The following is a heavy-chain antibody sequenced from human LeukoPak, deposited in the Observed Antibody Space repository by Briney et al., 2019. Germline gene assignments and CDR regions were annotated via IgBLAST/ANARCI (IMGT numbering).Heavy chain of an antibody. V-gene: IGHV3-48*04. CDR3: ARDRETYYYDSSGYAPDFDS. D-gene: IGHD3-22*01. J-gene: IGHJ4*02. CDR2: ISSSGSTI. CDR1: GFTFSSYW. Sequence: PGGSLRLPCAASGFTFSSYWMNWVRQAPGKGLEWVSYISSSGSTIFYADSVKGRFTVSRDNARNSLYLQMNTLRAEDTAVYYCARDRETYYYDSSGYAPDFDSWGQGTLVTVSS.